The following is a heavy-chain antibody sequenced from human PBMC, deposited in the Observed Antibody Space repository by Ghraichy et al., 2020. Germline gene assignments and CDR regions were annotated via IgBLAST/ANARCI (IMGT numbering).Heavy chain of an antibody. V-gene: IGHV4-59*01. CDR3: ARGKWEDYSNYVGYFDY. J-gene: IGHJ4*02. CDR1: DGSISGYF. D-gene: IGHD4-11*01. Sequence: GSLSLTCTVTDGSISGYFWTYIRQPPGKGLEWIGYIYDSGSANYNPSLRSRVTISVDTSKKQFSLKLSSVTAADTAIYYCARGKWEDYSNYVGYFDYWGQGALITVSP. CDR2: IYDSGSA.